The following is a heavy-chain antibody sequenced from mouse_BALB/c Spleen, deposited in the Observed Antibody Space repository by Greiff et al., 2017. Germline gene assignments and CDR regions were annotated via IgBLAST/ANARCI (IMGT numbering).Heavy chain of an antibody. CDR3: ARGDYGSSPPLTY. J-gene: IGHJ3*01. D-gene: IGHD1-1*01. CDR2: INPYNDGT. CDR1: GYTFTSYV. V-gene: IGHV1-14*01. Sequence: EVQLQESGPELVKPGASVKMSCKASGYTFTSYVMHWVKQKPGQGLEWIGYINPYNDGTKYNEKFKGKATLTSDKSSSTAYMDLSSLTSEDPAVYYCARGDYGSSPPLTYWGQGTLVTVSA.